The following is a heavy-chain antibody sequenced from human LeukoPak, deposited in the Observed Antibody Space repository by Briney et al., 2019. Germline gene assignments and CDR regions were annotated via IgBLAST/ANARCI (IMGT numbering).Heavy chain of an antibody. V-gene: IGHV4-34*01. Sequence: SETLSLTCAVYGGSFSNYYWSWIRQTPGKGMEWIGEIDDNGRINYNPSLMSRVTVSVDTSKNQFSLRLTSVTATDTAIYYCARRWNYGRNYYIDVWGKGATVSVSS. D-gene: IGHD1-7*01. CDR1: GGSFSNYY. J-gene: IGHJ6*03. CDR3: ARRWNYGRNYYIDV. CDR2: IDDNGRI.